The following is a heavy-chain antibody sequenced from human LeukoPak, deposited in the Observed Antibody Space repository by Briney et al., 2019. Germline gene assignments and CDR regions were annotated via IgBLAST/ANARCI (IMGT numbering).Heavy chain of an antibody. CDR1: GFTFSSYG. CDR3: ASRGGYCSGGSCYPRRGTYNWFDP. J-gene: IGHJ5*02. CDR2: ISGSGGST. Sequence: GGTLRLSCAASGFTFSSYGMSWVRQAPGKGLEWVSAISGSGGSTYYADSVKGRFTISRDNSKNTLYLQMNSLRAEDTAVYYCASRGGYCSGGSCYPRRGTYNWFDPWGQGTLVTVSS. V-gene: IGHV3-23*01. D-gene: IGHD2-15*01.